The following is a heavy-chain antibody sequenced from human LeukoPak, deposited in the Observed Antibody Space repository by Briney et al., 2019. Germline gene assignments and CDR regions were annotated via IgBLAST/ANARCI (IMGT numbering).Heavy chain of an antibody. CDR3: ARADEGLLRYFDWLLYGDAFDI. CDR1: GYTFTSYD. V-gene: IGHV1-8*01. CDR2: MNPNSGNT. J-gene: IGHJ3*02. D-gene: IGHD3-9*01. Sequence: ASVKVSCKASGYTFTSYDINWVRQATGQGLEWMGWMNPNSGNTGYAQKFQGRVTMTRNTSISTAYMELSSLRSEDTAVYYCARADEGLLRYFDWLLYGDAFDIWGQGTMVTVSS.